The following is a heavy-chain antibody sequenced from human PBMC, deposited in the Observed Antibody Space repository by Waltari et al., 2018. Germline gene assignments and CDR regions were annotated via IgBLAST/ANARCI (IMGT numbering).Heavy chain of an antibody. J-gene: IGHJ4*02. CDR3: ATDGDGDCSLCLAQ. V-gene: IGHV3-53*01. CDR1: GFLVTPTY. Sequence: EVQLVESGGGVIKPGGSLRLSCAASGFLVTPTYMSWVRQAPGKGLEWVSVIYNDGTKLYADSVKGRFTVSRDNSKNMVHLQMDSLRAEDTAVYYCATDGDGDCSLCLAQWGQGTLVTVSS. D-gene: IGHD2-21*02. CDR2: IYNDGTK.